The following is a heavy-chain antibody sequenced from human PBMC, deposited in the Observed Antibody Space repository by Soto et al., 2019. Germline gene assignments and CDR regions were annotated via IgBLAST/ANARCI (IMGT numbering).Heavy chain of an antibody. Sequence: QLQLQESGPGLVKPSETLSLTCIVSGGSISSSGYYWTWIRQPPGKGLEWIGSIYYSGRTHYNVSLKSRVTISVDTSNNQFSLKLGSVTAADTAVYYCASGSSCYSVWGQGTTVTVSS. CDR1: GGSISSSGYY. D-gene: IGHD6-13*01. J-gene: IGHJ6*02. CDR3: ASGSSCYSV. V-gene: IGHV4-39*01. CDR2: IYYSGRT.